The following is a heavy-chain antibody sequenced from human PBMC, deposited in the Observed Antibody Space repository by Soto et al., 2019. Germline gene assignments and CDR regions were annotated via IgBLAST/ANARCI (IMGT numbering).Heavy chain of an antibody. CDR2: LNPSGGST. Sequence: ASVKVSCKASGYTFTSYYMHWVRQAPGQGLEWMGILNPSGGSTSYAQKFQGRVTMTRDTSTSTVYMELSSLRSEDTAVYYCARELTIFGVATIYYYYYGMDVWGQGTTVTVSS. CDR1: GYTFTSYY. D-gene: IGHD3-3*01. CDR3: ARELTIFGVATIYYYYYGMDV. J-gene: IGHJ6*02. V-gene: IGHV1-46*01.